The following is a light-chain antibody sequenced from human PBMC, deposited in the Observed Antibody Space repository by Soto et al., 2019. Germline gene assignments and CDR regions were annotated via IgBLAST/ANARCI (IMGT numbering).Light chain of an antibody. J-gene: IGLJ2*01. CDR3: ASKTTSSTVL. Sequence: QSVLPQPSSMSGSPGQSITISFTGTSSDVGAYDHVSWHQQRPGRAPKVLIYDVRIRPSEVSNRFSGSKSGDTASLTISGLQADDEAISYCASKTTSSTVLFGGGTKLTV. CDR2: DVR. V-gene: IGLV2-14*03. CDR1: SSDVGAYDH.